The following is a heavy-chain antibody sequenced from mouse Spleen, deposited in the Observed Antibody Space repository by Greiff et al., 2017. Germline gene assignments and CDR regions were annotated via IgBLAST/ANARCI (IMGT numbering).Heavy chain of an antibody. V-gene: IGHV5-9*01. D-gene: IGHD2-4*01. Sequence: EVMLVESGGGLVKRGGSLKLSCAASGFTFSSYAMSWVRQTPEKRLEWVATISSGGGNTYYPDSVKGRFTISRDNAKNTLYLQMSSLKSEDTAMCYCARHDYDDGFAYWGQGTLVTVSA. CDR1: GFTFSSYA. CDR3: ARHDYDDGFAY. J-gene: IGHJ3*01. CDR2: ISSGGGNT.